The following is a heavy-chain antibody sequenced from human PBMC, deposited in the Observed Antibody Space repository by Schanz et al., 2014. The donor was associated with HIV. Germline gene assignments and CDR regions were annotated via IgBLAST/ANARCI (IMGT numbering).Heavy chain of an antibody. CDR3: ARGGILLPRGVSNWFDP. CDR1: GFTFRSYG. CDR2: ISHSGST. Sequence: VQLEESGGGVVRPGGSLRLSCAASGFTFRSYGMSWVRQSPGKGLEWIGEISHSGSTNYNPSLRSRVSMSVDTSKNKFSVKVKSMTAADTAVYYCARGGILLPRGVSNWFDPWGQGTLVIVSS. D-gene: IGHD3-10*01. V-gene: IGHV4-34*01. J-gene: IGHJ5*02.